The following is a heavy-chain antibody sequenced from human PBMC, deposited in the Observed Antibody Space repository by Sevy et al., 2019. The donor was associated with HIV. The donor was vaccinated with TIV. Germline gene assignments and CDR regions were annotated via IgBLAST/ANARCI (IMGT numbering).Heavy chain of an antibody. CDR1: GFTFSSYA. Sequence: GGSLRLSCAASGFTFSSYAMHWVRQAPGKGLEWVAVISYDGSNKYYADSVKGRFTISRDNSKNTLYLQMNSLRAEDTAVYYCGRDGGSYPVDYWGQGTLVTVSS. V-gene: IGHV3-30-3*01. CDR3: GRDGGSYPVDY. D-gene: IGHD1-26*01. J-gene: IGHJ4*02. CDR2: ISYDGSNK.